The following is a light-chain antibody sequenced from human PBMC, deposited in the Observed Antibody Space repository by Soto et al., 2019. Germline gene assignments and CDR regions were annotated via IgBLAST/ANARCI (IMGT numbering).Light chain of an antibody. CDR2: KAS. CDR3: QQYNSYSRT. V-gene: IGKV1-5*03. Sequence: DIQMTQSPSTLPASVGDRVTITCRASQSISSWSAWYQQKPGKAPKLLIYKASSLESGVPSRFSGSGSGTEFTLTISSLQPDDFAAYYCQQYNSYSRTFGQGTKLEIK. CDR1: QSISSW. J-gene: IGKJ2*01.